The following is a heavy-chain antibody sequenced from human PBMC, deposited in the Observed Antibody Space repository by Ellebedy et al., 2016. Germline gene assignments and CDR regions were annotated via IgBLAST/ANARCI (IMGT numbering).Heavy chain of an antibody. J-gene: IGHJ4*02. CDR3: ARVVLELQSSMCYFDY. D-gene: IGHD1-7*01. V-gene: IGHV4-34*01. Sequence: GSLRLSCAVYGGSFSGYYWSWIRQPPGKGLEWIGEVNHSGSTNYNPSLKSRVTISVDTSKNQFSLKLSSVTAADTAVYYCARVVLELQSSMCYFDYWGQGTLVTVSS. CDR1: GGSFSGYY. CDR2: VNHSGST.